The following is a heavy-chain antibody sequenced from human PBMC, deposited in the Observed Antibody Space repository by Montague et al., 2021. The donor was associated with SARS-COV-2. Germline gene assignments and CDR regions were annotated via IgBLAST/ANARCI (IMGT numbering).Heavy chain of an antibody. D-gene: IGHD1/OR15-1a*01. V-gene: IGHV3-74*01. Sequence: SLSLSWAASGFTFSNYWMHWVRQAPGKGLVWVSRINNDESDTRYAGSVKGRFTISRDNAKNMLYLQMNSLRADDTAVYYCARGLMATSWNTMGVWGHGSTVTVSS. CDR3: ARGLMATSWNTMGV. CDR2: INNDESDT. J-gene: IGHJ6*02. CDR1: GFTFSNYW.